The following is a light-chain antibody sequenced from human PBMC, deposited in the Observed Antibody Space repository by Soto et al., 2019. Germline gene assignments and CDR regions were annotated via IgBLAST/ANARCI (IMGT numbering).Light chain of an antibody. CDR1: SSNIWAGYD. CDR3: GSWDSSLSAYV. V-gene: IGLV1-51*01. J-gene: IGLJ1*01. Sequence: QSVLTQPPSVSGAPGQRVTISCTGSSSNIWAGYDVHWYQQLPGTAPKLLIYDDNKRPSGIPDRFTGSKSGTSATLGITGFQTGDEADYYCGSWDSSLSAYVFGTGTKLTVL. CDR2: DDN.